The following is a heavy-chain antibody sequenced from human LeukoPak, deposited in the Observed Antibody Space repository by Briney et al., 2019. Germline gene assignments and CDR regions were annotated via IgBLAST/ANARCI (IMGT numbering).Heavy chain of an antibody. Sequence: PGGSLRLSCAASGFIFRSYSMNWIRQAPGKGLEWVSSISRSGESTFYADSVRGRFTISRDNSKNTVSLQMESLRAEDTALYYCAKDYAVGSIDYWGQGTLVTVSS. J-gene: IGHJ4*02. CDR2: ISRSGEST. D-gene: IGHD3-16*01. CDR3: AKDYAVGSIDY. V-gene: IGHV3-23*01. CDR1: GFIFRSYS.